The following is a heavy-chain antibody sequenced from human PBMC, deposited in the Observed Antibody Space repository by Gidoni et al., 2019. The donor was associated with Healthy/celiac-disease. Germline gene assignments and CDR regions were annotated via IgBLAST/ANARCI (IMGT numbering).Heavy chain of an antibody. CDR1: GFTFSSYA. D-gene: IGHD3-3*01. CDR3: ARAMYYDFWSGYYRYYGMDV. CDR2: ISYDGSNK. Sequence: QVQLVESGGGVVQPGRSLRLSCAASGFTFSSYAMHWVRQAPGKGLDWVAVISYDGSNKYYADSVKGRFTISRDNSKNTLYLQMNSLRAEDTAVYYCARAMYYDFWSGYYRYYGMDVWGQGTTVTVSS. J-gene: IGHJ6*02. V-gene: IGHV3-30-3*01.